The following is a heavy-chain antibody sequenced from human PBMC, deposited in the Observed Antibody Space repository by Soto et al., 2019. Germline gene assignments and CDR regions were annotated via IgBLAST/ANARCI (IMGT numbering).Heavy chain of an antibody. CDR2: ISYDGSNK. D-gene: IGHD2-2*01. CDR1: GFTFSSYA. V-gene: IGHV3-30-3*01. Sequence: GGSLRLSCAASGFTFSSYAMHWVRQAPGKGLEWVAVISYDGSNKYYADSVKGRFTISRDNSKNTLYLQMNSLRAEDTAVYYCARDFPPGMTNIVVVPAAPYYWGQGTLVTVSS. CDR3: ARDFPPGMTNIVVVPAAPYY. J-gene: IGHJ4*02.